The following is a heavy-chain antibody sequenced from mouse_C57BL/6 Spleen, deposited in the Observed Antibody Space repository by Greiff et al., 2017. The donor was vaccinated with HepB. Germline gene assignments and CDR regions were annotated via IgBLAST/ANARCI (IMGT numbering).Heavy chain of an antibody. CDR3: ARVYDYDGGYYAMDY. J-gene: IGHJ4*01. V-gene: IGHV5-17*01. Sequence: EVNVVESGGGLVKPGGSLKLSCAASGFTFSDYGMHWVRQAPEKGLEWVAYISSGSSTIYYADTVKGRFTISRDNAKNTLFLQMTSLRSEDTAMYYCARVYDYDGGYYAMDYWGQGTSVTVSS. D-gene: IGHD2-4*01. CDR1: GFTFSDYG. CDR2: ISSGSSTI.